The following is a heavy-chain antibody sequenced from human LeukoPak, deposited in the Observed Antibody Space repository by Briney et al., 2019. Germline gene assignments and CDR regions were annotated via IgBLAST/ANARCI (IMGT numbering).Heavy chain of an antibody. Sequence: SETLSLTCAVSGGSISSGGYSWSWIRQPPGKGLEWIGYIYHSGSTYYNPSLKSRVTISVDRSKNQFSLKLSSVTAADTAVYYCARGRGLNAFDIWGQGTMVTVSS. J-gene: IGHJ3*02. V-gene: IGHV4-30-2*01. CDR3: ARGRGLNAFDI. CDR1: GGSISSGGYS. CDR2: IYHSGST.